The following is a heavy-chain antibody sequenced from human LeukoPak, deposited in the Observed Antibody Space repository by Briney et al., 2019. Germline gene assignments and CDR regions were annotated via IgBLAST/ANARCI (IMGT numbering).Heavy chain of an antibody. CDR3: EKDPIVVVPAARGFDY. D-gene: IGHD2-2*01. CDR2: ISGSGGST. Sequence: GGSLRLSCAASGFTFSSYAMSWVRQAPGKGLEWVSVISGSGGSTYYADSVKGRFTISRDNSKNTLYLQMNSLRAEDTAVYYCEKDPIVVVPAARGFDYWGQGTLVTVSS. J-gene: IGHJ4*02. CDR1: GFTFSSYA. V-gene: IGHV3-23*01.